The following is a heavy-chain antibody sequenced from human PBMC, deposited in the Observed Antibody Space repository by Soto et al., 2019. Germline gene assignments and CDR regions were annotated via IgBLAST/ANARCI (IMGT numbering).Heavy chain of an antibody. CDR2: IYYSWST. Sequence: SETLSLTCSVSGGSISSSCHYWGWIRQPPGKGLEWIGSIYYSWSTYHHPFLKSRVTLTVDTSKHQFSLKLKSVTAADTAVYYCARSFFKCCADYRDLHRRGHSFPTRRSSDL. J-gene: IGHJ2*01. CDR3: ARSFFKCCADYRDLHRRGHSFPTRRSSDL. D-gene: IGHD3-10*01. CDR1: GGSISSSCHY. V-gene: IGHV4-39*01.